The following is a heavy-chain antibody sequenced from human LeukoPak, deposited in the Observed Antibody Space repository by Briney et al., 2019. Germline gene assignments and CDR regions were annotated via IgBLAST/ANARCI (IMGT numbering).Heavy chain of an antibody. CDR1: GFTFSDYY. D-gene: IGHD2-15*01. CDR2: ISSSASAM. CDR3: ARVVYCSGGSCHIFAFDI. V-gene: IGHV3-11*01. J-gene: IGHJ3*02. Sequence: PGGSLRLSCAASGFTFSDYYMSWIRQTPGKGLEWVSYISSSASAMFYADSVKGRFTISRDNAKNSLYLQMNSLRAEDTAVYYRARVVYCSGGSCHIFAFDIWGQGTMVTVSS.